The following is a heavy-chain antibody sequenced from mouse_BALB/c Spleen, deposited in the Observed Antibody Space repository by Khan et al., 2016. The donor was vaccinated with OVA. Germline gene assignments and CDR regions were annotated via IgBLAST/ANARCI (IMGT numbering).Heavy chain of an antibody. D-gene: IGHD1-1*01. V-gene: IGHV3-6*02. CDR1: GYLITSGCY. J-gene: IGHJ2*01. CDR2: ISYDGNN. CDR3: ARDEGYYYGDYCDY. Sequence: EVQLVESGPGLVKPSQSLSLTCSVTGYLITSGCYWNWIRQFPGNKLEWMGHISYDGNNNYNPSLKNRISINRDTSKNQFFLRLNSVTTEDTSTYYCARDEGYYYGDYCDYGGQGTTLTVSS.